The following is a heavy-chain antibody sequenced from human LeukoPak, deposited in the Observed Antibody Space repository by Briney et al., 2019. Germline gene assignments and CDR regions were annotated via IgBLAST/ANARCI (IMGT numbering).Heavy chain of an antibody. CDR2: ISSSSSYI. D-gene: IGHD5-18*01. J-gene: IGHJ4*02. CDR3: ARDFQHPGWGYGPQVRHFDY. Sequence: PGGSLRLSCAASGFTFSSYSMTWVRQAPGKGLEWVSSISSSSSYIYYADSVKGRFTISRDNAKNSLYLQMNSLRAEDTAVYYCARDFQHPGWGYGPQVRHFDYWGQGTLVTVSS. V-gene: IGHV3-21*01. CDR1: GFTFSSYS.